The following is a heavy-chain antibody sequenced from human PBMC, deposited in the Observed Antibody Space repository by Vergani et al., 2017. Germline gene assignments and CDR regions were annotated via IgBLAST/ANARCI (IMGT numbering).Heavy chain of an antibody. Sequence: VQLQESGPGLVKPSEPLSLTCTVSGGSISSYYWSWIRQPPGKGLEWIGYIYYSGSTNYNPSLKSRVTISVDTSKNQFSLKLSSVTAADTAVYYCARGPDIVVVPAAIYYYYGMDVWGQGTTVTVSS. V-gene: IGHV4-59*01. CDR3: ARGPDIVVVPAAIYYYYGMDV. D-gene: IGHD2-2*01. CDR1: GGSISSYY. CDR2: IYYSGST. J-gene: IGHJ6*02.